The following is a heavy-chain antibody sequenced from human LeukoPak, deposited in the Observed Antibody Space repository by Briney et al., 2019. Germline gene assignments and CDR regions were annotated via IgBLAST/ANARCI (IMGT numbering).Heavy chain of an antibody. CDR1: GGSISSSSYY. D-gene: IGHD3-22*01. CDR2: IYYSGST. J-gene: IGHJ4*02. Sequence: SETLSLTCTVSGGSISSSSYYWGWIRQPPGKGLEWIGSIYYSGSTYYNPSLKSRVTISVDTSKNQFSLKLSSVTAADTAVYYCARVEHYCDSSGYAYYFDYWGQGTLVTVSS. V-gene: IGHV4-39*07. CDR3: ARVEHYCDSSGYAYYFDY.